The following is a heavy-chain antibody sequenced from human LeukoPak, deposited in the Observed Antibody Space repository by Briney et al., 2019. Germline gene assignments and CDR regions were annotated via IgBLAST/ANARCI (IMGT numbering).Heavy chain of an antibody. CDR1: GYTFTGYY. CDR2: INPNSGGT. CDR3: ARVPPVILVVATGFDY. J-gene: IGHJ4*02. V-gene: IGHV1-2*02. Sequence: SPVKVSCKASGYTFTGYYMHWVRQAPGQGVEWMGWINPNSGGTNYAQKFQGRVTMTRDTSISTAYMELSRLRSDDTAVYYCARVPPVILVVATGFDYWGQGTLVTVSS. D-gene: IGHD5-12*01.